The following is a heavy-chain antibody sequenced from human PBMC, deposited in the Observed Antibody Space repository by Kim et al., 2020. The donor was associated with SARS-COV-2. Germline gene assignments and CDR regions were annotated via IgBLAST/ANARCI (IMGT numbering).Heavy chain of an antibody. V-gene: IGHV3-30*18. CDR1: GFTFSSYG. J-gene: IGHJ4*02. D-gene: IGHD2-8*01. Sequence: GGSLRLSCAASGFTFSSYGMHWVRQAPGKGLEWVAVISYDGSNKYYADSVKGRFTISRDNSKNTLYLQMNSLRAEDTAVYYCAKEQWFFYYFDYWGQGTLVTVSS. CDR2: ISYDGSNK. CDR3: AKEQWFFYYFDY.